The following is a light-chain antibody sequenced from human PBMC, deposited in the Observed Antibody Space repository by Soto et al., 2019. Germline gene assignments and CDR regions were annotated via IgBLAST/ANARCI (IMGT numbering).Light chain of an antibody. V-gene: IGKV3-20*01. Sequence: EIVLAQSPGTLSLSPGERATLSCRASQSFSSSYLAWFQQKPGQAPRLLIYGASNRATGIPDRFSGSGSGTDFTLTISRLEPEDFAVYYCQQYGTSPFTFGPGTKV. CDR2: GAS. CDR3: QQYGTSPFT. J-gene: IGKJ3*01. CDR1: QSFSSSY.